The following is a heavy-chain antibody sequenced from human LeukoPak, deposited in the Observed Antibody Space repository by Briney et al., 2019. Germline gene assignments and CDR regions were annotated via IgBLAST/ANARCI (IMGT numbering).Heavy chain of an antibody. Sequence: ASVKVSCKASGGTFSSYAISWVRQAPGQGLEWMGGIIPIFGTANYAQKFQGRVTITADESTSTAYMELSSLRSEDTAVYYCARERLSGYDFWSGYSIPHADAFDIWGQGTMVTVSS. J-gene: IGHJ3*02. CDR2: IIPIFGTA. V-gene: IGHV1-69*13. CDR1: GGTFSSYA. D-gene: IGHD3-3*01. CDR3: ARERLSGYDFWSGYSIPHADAFDI.